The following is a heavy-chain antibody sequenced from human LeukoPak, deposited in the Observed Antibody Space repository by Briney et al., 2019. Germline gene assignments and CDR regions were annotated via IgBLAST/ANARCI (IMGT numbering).Heavy chain of an antibody. J-gene: IGHJ3*02. CDR1: GYTFTTYT. Sequence: RASVKVSCKASGYTFTTYTMNWVRQAPGQGREWMGWINTNTGNPTYAQGFTGRFVFSLDTSVSTAYLQISSLKAEDTAVYYCARGNPSLIDAFDIWGQGTMVTVSS. CDR3: ARGNPSLIDAFDI. CDR2: INTNTGNP. V-gene: IGHV7-4-1*02.